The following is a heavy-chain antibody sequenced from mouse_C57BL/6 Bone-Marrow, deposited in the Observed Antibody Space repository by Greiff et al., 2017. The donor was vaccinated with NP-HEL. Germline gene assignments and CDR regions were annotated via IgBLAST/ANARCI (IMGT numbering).Heavy chain of an antibody. CDR3: TTWDLDY. CDR2: IDPENGGT. CDR1: GFNIKDDY. D-gene: IGHD4-1*01. J-gene: IGHJ2*01. Sequence: EVQVVESGAELVRPGASVKLSCTASGFNIKDDYMHWVKQRPEQGLEWIGWIDPENGGTEYASKFKGKATLTAYKSSNTAYLQLSSLTSEDAAVYYCTTWDLDYWGQGTTLTVSS. V-gene: IGHV14-4*01.